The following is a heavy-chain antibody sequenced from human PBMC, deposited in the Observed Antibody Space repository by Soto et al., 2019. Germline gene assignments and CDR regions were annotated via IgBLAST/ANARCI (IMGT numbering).Heavy chain of an antibody. CDR3: ARLGGYYQAFDQ. V-gene: IGHV4-59*08. CDR1: GGSISSYY. CDR2: IYYSGST. J-gene: IGHJ4*02. Sequence: PSETLSLTCTVSGGSISSYYGGWFRQPPGKGLKWIGYIYYSGSTTYHPSLKSRVTISVDTSKNQFSLNLTSVTAAYTAVYYCARLGGYYQAFDQWGQGSLVTVS. D-gene: IGHD3-22*01.